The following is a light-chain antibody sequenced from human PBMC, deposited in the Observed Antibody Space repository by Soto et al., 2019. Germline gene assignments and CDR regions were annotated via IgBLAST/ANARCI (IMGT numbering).Light chain of an antibody. Sequence: QSVLTQPPSASGTPGQRVTISCSGSTSNIEENSVTWYHRLPGTAPKVLIYDEYQRPSGVPDRFSGSKSGTSASLAISDLQSEDEGDYYCTAWDDSLNAWLFGGGTKLTVL. V-gene: IGLV1-44*01. J-gene: IGLJ3*02. CDR3: TAWDDSLNAWL. CDR1: TSNIEENS. CDR2: DEY.